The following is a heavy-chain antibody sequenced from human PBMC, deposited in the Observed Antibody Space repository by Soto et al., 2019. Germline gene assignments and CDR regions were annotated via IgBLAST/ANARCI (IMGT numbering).Heavy chain of an antibody. D-gene: IGHD3-16*01. CDR2: IFFTGAT. CDR1: GDSVTSGHYF. V-gene: IGHV4-61*01. CDR3: ASAPSDIGGSSFGRRLDV. J-gene: IGHJ6*02. Sequence: QVQLQESGPGLVKPSETLSLICIVSGDSVTSGHYFWNWIRQPPGKGLEWIGHIFFTGATNYSPSLKNRVTMAVDTSKSQFSLNLTSVTAADSAIYYCASAPSDIGGSSFGRRLDVWGQGTTVTVSS.